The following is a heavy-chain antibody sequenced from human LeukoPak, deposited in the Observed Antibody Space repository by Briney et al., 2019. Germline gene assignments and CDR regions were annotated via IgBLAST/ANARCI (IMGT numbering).Heavy chain of an antibody. V-gene: IGHV3-48*03. CDR1: GFTFSSYE. CDR3: ASLPVWFLFDY. D-gene: IGHD3-10*01. J-gene: IGHJ4*02. Sequence: PGGSLRLSCAASGFTFSSYEMNWVRQAPEKGPEWVSYISSSGSTIYYADSVKGRFTISRDNAKNSLYLQMNSLRAEDTAVYYCASLPVWFLFDYWGQGTLVTVSS. CDR2: ISSSGSTI.